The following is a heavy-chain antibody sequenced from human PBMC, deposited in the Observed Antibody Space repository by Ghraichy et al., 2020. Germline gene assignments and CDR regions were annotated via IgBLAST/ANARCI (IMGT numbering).Heavy chain of an antibody. D-gene: IGHD5-12*01. Sequence: GGSLRLSCAASGFTFSSYGMHWVRQAPGKGLEWVAVIWYDGSNKYYADSVKGRFTISRDNSKNTLYLQMNSLRAEDTAVYYCARDRAYSGYGTFDYWGQGTLVTVSS. J-gene: IGHJ4*02. CDR2: IWYDGSNK. V-gene: IGHV3-33*01. CDR1: GFTFSSYG. CDR3: ARDRAYSGYGTFDY.